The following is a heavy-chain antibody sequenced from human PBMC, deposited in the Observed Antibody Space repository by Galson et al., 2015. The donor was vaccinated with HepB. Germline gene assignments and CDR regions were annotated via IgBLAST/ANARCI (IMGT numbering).Heavy chain of an antibody. Sequence: SLRLSCAATGFTFGDYAMSWFRQAPGKGLEWVAFIRSQAHGGTIEYAASVKGRFTISKDDSTYIGYLQMNSLKTEDTAVYYCSSHKYYSDTDYWGQGTLVTVSS. J-gene: IGHJ4*02. CDR2: IRSQAHGGTI. CDR3: SSHKYYSDTDY. V-gene: IGHV3-49*03. CDR1: GFTFGDYA. D-gene: IGHD3-22*01.